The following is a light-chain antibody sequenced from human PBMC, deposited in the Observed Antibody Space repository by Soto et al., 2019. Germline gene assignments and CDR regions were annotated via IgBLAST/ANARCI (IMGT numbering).Light chain of an antibody. CDR3: SSYTSSSTYV. Sequence: QSALTQPASVSGSPGQSITISCTGTSSDVGGYNYVAWYQQYPGNVPKLIIYDVSNRPSGVSNRFSGSKSGNTASLTISGLQAYDEADYYCSSYTSSSTYVFGTGTKLTVL. J-gene: IGLJ1*01. CDR2: DVS. CDR1: SSDVGGYNY. V-gene: IGLV2-14*01.